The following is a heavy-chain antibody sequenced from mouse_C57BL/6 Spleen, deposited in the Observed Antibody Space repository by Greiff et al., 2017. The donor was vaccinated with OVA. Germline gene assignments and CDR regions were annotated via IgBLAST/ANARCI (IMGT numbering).Heavy chain of an antibody. CDR1: GFTFSSYA. V-gene: IGHV5-9-1*02. CDR3: TSYYSNYAWFAY. CDR2: ISSGGDYI. Sequence: DVHLVESGEGLVKPGGSLKLSCAASGFTFSSYAMSWVRQTPEKRLEWVAYISSGGDYIYYADTVKGRFTISRDNARNTLYLQMSSLKSEDTAMYYCTSYYSNYAWFAYWGQGTLVTVSA. J-gene: IGHJ3*01. D-gene: IGHD2-5*01.